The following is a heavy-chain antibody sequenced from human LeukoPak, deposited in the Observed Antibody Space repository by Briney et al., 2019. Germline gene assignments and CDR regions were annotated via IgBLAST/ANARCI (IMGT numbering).Heavy chain of an antibody. J-gene: IGHJ4*02. CDR3: ARDQVHSSSWYGSLDY. D-gene: IGHD6-13*01. V-gene: IGHV4-30-2*01. CDR2: IYHSGST. Sequence: SQTLSLTCTVSGGSISSGGYYWSWIRQPPGKGLEWIGYIYHSGSTYYNPSLKSRVTISVDRSKNQFSLKLSSVTAADTAVYYCARDQVHSSSWYGSLDYWGQGTLVTVSS. CDR1: GGSISSGGYY.